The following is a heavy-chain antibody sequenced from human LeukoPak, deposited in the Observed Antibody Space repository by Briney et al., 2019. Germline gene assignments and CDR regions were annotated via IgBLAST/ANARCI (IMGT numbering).Heavy chain of an antibody. J-gene: IGHJ4*02. Sequence: NTSQTLSLTCTVSGGSISNYYWSWIRQPAGKGLEWIGRIYTSGTTHYNPSLKSRVTMSVDTSKNQFSLNLSSVTAADTAVYYCARFSSIAAAFDYWGLGTLVTVSS. D-gene: IGHD6-13*01. CDR1: GGSISNYY. V-gene: IGHV4-4*07. CDR3: ARFSSIAAAFDY. CDR2: IYTSGTT.